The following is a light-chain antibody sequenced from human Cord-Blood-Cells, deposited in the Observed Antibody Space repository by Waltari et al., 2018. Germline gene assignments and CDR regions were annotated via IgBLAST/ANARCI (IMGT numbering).Light chain of an antibody. Sequence: QAVLTQPPSVSGAPGQRVTIPCTGSSSTIGAGYDVHWYQQLPGPAPKLLIYGNSNRPSGVPDRFSGSKSGTSASLAITGLQAEDEADYYCQSYDSSLSGYVVFGGGTKLTVL. CDR3: QSYDSSLSGYVV. J-gene: IGLJ2*01. CDR2: GNS. CDR1: SSTIGAGYD. V-gene: IGLV1-40*01.